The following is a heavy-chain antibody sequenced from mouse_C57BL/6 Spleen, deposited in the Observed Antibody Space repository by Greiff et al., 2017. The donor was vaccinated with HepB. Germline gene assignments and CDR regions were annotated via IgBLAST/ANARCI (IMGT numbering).Heavy chain of an antibody. V-gene: IGHV1-19*01. J-gene: IGHJ1*03. CDR1: GYTFTDYY. Sequence: VQLQQSGPVLVKPGASVKMSCKASGYTFTDYYMNWVKQSHGKSLEWIGVINPYNGGTSYNQKFKGKATLTVDKSSSTAYMERNSLTSEDPAVYYCARRGSRDWYFDVWGTGTTVTVSS. CDR3: ARRGSRDWYFDV. D-gene: IGHD1-1*01. CDR2: INPYNGGT.